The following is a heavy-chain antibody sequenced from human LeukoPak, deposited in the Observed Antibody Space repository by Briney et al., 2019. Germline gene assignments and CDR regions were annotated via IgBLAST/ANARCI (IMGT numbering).Heavy chain of an antibody. CDR2: ISSSGSTI. J-gene: IGHJ4*02. D-gene: IGHD3-10*01. CDR1: GFTFSSYE. V-gene: IGHV3-48*03. CDR3: ARYYGSGSYYKNYFDH. Sequence: PGGSLRLSCAASGFTFSSYEMNWVRQAPGKGLEWVSYISSSGSTIYYADSVKGRFTISRDNAKNSLYLQMNSLRAEDTAVYYCARYYGSGSYYKNYFDHWGQGTLVTVSS.